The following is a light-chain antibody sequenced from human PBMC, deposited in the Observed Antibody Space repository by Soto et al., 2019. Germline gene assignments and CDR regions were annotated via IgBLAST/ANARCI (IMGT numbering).Light chain of an antibody. CDR3: QQYDNSPLT. Sequence: DTVLTQSPGTLSLSPGERAALSCRASQSVSSSYLAWYQQKPGQAPRLLIYGASNRATGIPDRFSGSGSGPDFTLTISRLEPEDFAVYYCQQYDNSPLTFGGGTKVEIK. J-gene: IGKJ4*01. V-gene: IGKV3-20*01. CDR2: GAS. CDR1: QSVSSSY.